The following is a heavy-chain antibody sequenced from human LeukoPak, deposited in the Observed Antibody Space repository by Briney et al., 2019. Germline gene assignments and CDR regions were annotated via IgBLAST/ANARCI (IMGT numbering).Heavy chain of an antibody. V-gene: IGHV3-64*04. Sequence: PGGSLRLSCSASGFTFSSYAMHWVRQAPGKGLEYVSAISSNGGSTYYADSVKGRFTISRDKSKNTLYLQMNSLRAEDTAVYYCAKGLAVAGHFDYWGQGTLVTVSS. CDR1: GFTFSSYA. J-gene: IGHJ4*02. CDR2: ISSNGGST. CDR3: AKGLAVAGHFDY. D-gene: IGHD6-19*01.